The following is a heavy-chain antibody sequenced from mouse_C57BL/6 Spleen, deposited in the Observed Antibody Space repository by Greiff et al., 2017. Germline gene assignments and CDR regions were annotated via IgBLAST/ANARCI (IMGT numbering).Heavy chain of an antibody. CDR1: GYTFTSYW. J-gene: IGHJ2*01. V-gene: IGHV1-59*01. D-gene: IGHD1-1*01. CDR2: IDPSASYT. Sequence: QVQLQQPGAELVRPGPSVKLSCKASGYTFTSYWMHWVKQRPGQGLEWIGVIDPSASYTNSNQKFKGKATLTVDPSSSTAYMQLSSLTSEDSAVYYCARYSSLGFDYWGQGTTLTVSS. CDR3: ARYSSLGFDY.